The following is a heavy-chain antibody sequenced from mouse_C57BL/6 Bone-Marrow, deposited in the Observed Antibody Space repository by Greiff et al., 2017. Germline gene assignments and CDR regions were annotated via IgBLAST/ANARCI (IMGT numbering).Heavy chain of an antibody. J-gene: IGHJ2*01. CDR2: IHPNSGST. V-gene: IGHV1-64*01. CDR1: GYTFTSYW. CDR3: ARPFYYGSHDY. Sequence: QVHVKQPGAELVKPGASVKLSCKASGYTFTSYWMHWVKQRPGQGLEWIGMIHPNSGSTNYNEKFKSKATLTVDKSSSTAYMQLSSLTSEDSAVYYCARPFYYGSHDYWGQGTTLTVSS. D-gene: IGHD1-1*01.